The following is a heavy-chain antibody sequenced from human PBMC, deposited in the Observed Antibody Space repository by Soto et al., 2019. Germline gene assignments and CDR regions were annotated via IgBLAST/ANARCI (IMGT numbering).Heavy chain of an antibody. V-gene: IGHV3-23*01. CDR2: ISGSGGST. Sequence: GGSLRLSCAASGFTFSSYAMSWVRQAPGKGLEWVSDISGSGGSTYYADSVKGRFTISRDNAKNTLYLQMNSLRAEDTAVYYCARIGRFGEYYYYYYYMDVWGKGTTVTVSS. J-gene: IGHJ6*03. CDR1: GFTFSSYA. D-gene: IGHD3-10*01. CDR3: ARIGRFGEYYYYYYYMDV.